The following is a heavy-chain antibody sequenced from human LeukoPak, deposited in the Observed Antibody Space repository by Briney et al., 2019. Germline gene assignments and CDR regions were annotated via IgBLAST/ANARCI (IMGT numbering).Heavy chain of an antibody. Sequence: SETLSLTCTVSGGSISSYYWSWIRRPPGKGLEWIGYIYYSGSTNYNPSLKSRVTISVDTSKNQFSLKLSSVTAADTAVYYCARRTFGMGIDYWGQGTLVTVSS. D-gene: IGHD7-27*01. V-gene: IGHV4-59*12. J-gene: IGHJ4*02. CDR3: ARRTFGMGIDY. CDR1: GGSISSYY. CDR2: IYYSGST.